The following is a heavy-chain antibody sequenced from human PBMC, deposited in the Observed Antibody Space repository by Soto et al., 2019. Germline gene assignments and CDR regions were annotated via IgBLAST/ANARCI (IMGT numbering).Heavy chain of an antibody. CDR3: ARDQAERVHSSGYYREDY. D-gene: IGHD3-22*01. V-gene: IGHV3-48*02. CDR1: GFTFSSYS. CDR2: ISSSSSTI. J-gene: IGHJ4*02. Sequence: EVQLVESGGGLVQPGGSLRLSCAASGFTFSSYSMNWVRQAPGKGLEWVSYISSSSSTIYYADSVKGRFTISRDNAKNSLYLQMNSLRDEDTAVYYCARDQAERVHSSGYYREDYWGQGTLVTVSS.